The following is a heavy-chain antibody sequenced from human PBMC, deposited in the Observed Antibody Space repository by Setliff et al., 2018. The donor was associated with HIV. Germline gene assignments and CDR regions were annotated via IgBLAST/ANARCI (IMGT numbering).Heavy chain of an antibody. CDR1: GGSFISYY. D-gene: IGHD3-22*01. CDR3: ARVGYYDTSFDY. V-gene: IGHV4-34*01. Sequence: SETLSLTCAVYGGSFISYYWTWIRQPPGKGLEWIGEINHSGSTNYNPSLKSRVSISVDTSKNQFSLKLGSVTAADTAVYYCARVGYYDTSFDYWGQGTLVTVSS. CDR2: INHSGST. J-gene: IGHJ4*02.